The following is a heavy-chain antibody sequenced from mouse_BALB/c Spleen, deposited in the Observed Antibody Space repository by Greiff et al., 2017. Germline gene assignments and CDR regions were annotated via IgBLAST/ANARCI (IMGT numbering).Heavy chain of an antibody. CDR2: IWAGGST. Sequence: VQLQQSGPGLVAPSQSLSITCTVSGFSLTSYGVHWVRQPPGKGLEWLGVIWAGGSTNYNSALMSRLSISKDNSKSQVFLKMNSLQTDDTAMYYCARESYYYGSSYDWYFDVWGAGTTVTDSS. J-gene: IGHJ1*01. V-gene: IGHV2-9*02. CDR1: GFSLTSYG. D-gene: IGHD1-1*01. CDR3: ARESYYYGSSYDWYFDV.